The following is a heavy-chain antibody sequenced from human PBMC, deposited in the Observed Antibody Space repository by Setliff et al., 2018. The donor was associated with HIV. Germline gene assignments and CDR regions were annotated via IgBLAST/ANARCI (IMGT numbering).Heavy chain of an antibody. CDR3: ARERGSGSLDAFDI. Sequence: SETLSLTCTVFGDSISSSGYYWSWIRQHPGKGLEWIGYIHYSGSTSLNPSLKSRVTISVDTSNNQFSLKLRSVTAADTAVYYCARERGSGSLDAFDIWGHGTMVTVSS. CDR1: GDSISSSGYY. CDR2: IHYSGST. J-gene: IGHJ3*02. D-gene: IGHD3-10*01. V-gene: IGHV4-31*03.